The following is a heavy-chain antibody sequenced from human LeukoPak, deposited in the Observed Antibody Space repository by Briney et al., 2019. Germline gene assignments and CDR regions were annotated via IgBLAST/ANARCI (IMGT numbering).Heavy chain of an antibody. J-gene: IGHJ4*02. CDR2: IYHSGST. Sequence: SETLSLTCTVSGGSISSYYWSCLRQPPGKGLEWIGYIYHSGSTNNNPSLKSRVTISVDTSKNQFSLKLSSETAADTAVYYCARGYPPDYWGQGTLVTVSS. D-gene: IGHD2-2*02. CDR1: GGSISSYY. CDR3: ARGYPPDY. V-gene: IGHV4-59*01.